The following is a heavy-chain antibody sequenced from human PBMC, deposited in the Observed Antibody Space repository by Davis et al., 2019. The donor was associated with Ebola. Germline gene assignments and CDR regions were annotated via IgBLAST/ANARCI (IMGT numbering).Heavy chain of an antibody. CDR1: GYTFRIHA. J-gene: IGHJ6*02. CDR3: ARGGETVTGTASHGMDV. D-gene: IGHD4-11*01. CDR2: LRGSGGLS. V-gene: IGHV3-23*01. Sequence: GESLKISCVASGYTFRIHAMAWVRQAPGKGLEWVSALRGSGGLSYYADSVKGRFTISRDNSKNTLYLQMNSLTAEDTAVYYCARGGETVTGTASHGMDVWGQGTTVTVSS.